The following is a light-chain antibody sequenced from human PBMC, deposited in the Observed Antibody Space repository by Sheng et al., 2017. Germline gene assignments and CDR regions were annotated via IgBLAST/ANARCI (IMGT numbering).Light chain of an antibody. V-gene: IGLV3-21*02. CDR1: NIGSKS. CDR3: QVWDSSSASLYV. J-gene: IGLJ1*01. CDR2: DDS. Sequence: SYELTQPPSVSVAPGQTARITCGGNNIGSKSVHWYQQKPGQAPVLVVHDDSVRPSGIPERFSGSNSGNTATLTISRVEAGDEADYYCQVWDSSSASLYVFGTGTEVTVL.